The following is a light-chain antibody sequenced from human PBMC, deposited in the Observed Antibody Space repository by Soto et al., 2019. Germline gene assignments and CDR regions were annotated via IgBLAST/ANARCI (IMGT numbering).Light chain of an antibody. CDR3: SSYTTAFFYV. CDR2: EVS. CDR1: SSDVGGYNY. V-gene: IGLV2-8*01. J-gene: IGLJ1*01. Sequence: QSVLTQPPSASGSPGQSVTISCTGTSSDVGGYNYVSWYQQHPGKAPKLMIYEVSKRPSGVPDRFSGSKSGNTASLTISGLQAEDEADYYCSSYTTAFFYVFGTGTKVTVL.